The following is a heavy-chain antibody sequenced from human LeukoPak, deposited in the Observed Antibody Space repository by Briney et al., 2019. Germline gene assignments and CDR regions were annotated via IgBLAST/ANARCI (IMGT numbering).Heavy chain of an antibody. D-gene: IGHD3-22*01. V-gene: IGHV3-7*03. J-gene: IGHJ4*02. Sequence: GGSLRLSCAASGFALSSHWMTWVRQVPGRGPEWVANVNRDGSETYYLDSVKGRFTISRDNAKNSLYLQMNSLRAEDTAVYYCATPLDYFDMSDSHQGGDWGQGTLVTVSS. CDR2: VNRDGSET. CDR1: GFALSSHW. CDR3: ATPLDYFDMSDSHQGGD.